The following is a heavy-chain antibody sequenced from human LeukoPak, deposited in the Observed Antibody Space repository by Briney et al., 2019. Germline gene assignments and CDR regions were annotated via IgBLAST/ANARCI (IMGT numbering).Heavy chain of an antibody. CDR1: GYTFTGYY. J-gene: IGHJ4*02. CDR3: ARDPPWGYGGNSGFDY. Sequence: ASVKVSCKASGYTFTGYYMHWVRQAPGQGLEWMGWINPNSGGTNYAQKFQGRVTMTRDTSISTAYMELSRLRSDDTAVYSCARDPPWGYGGNSGFDYWGQGTLVTVYS. D-gene: IGHD4-23*01. V-gene: IGHV1-2*02. CDR2: INPNSGGT.